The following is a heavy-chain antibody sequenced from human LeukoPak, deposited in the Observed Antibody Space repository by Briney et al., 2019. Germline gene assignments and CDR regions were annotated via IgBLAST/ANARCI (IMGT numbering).Heavy chain of an antibody. D-gene: IGHD2-2*01. J-gene: IGHJ1*01. Sequence: AGGSLRLSCAASGFTVSSNYMSWVRQAPGKGLEWVSVIYSGGSTYYADSVKGRFTISRDNSKNTLYLQMNSLRAEDTAVYYCARDLGVPAAIRYFQHWGQGTLVTVSS. CDR1: GFTVSSNY. CDR2: IYSGGST. V-gene: IGHV3-66*01. CDR3: ARDLGVPAAIRYFQH.